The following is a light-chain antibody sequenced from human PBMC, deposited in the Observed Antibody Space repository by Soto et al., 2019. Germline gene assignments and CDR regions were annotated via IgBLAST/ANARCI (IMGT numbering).Light chain of an antibody. CDR2: GES. CDR1: QSVGSN. CDR3: QQYSNCPFT. V-gene: IGKV3-15*01. Sequence: EIVMTQSPATLSVSPGERVTLSCRASQSVGSNLSWYQQKPGQVPRLLIYGESCRATGIPTTFSGTGSGAEFTRTISSLQSEDFAISYCQQYSNCPFTFGQGTKVDIK. J-gene: IGKJ2*01.